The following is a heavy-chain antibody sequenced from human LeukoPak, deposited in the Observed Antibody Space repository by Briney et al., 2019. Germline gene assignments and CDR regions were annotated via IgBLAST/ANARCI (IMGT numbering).Heavy chain of an antibody. CDR1: GFTFSSYG. D-gene: IGHD6-19*01. J-gene: IGHJ4*02. V-gene: IGHV3-30*03. CDR2: ISYDGSNK. CDR3: ARDRSSGWYGLDY. Sequence: GGSLRLSCAASGFTFSSYGMHWVRQAPGKGLEWMAVISYDGSNKYYADSVKGRFTISRDNSKNTLYLQMNSLRAEDTAVYYCARDRSSGWYGLDYWGQGTLVTVSS.